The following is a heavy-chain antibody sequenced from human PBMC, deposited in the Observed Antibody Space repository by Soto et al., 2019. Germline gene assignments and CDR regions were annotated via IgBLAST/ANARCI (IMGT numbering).Heavy chain of an antibody. CDR3: ATSRTGIVVAKETEYYFDY. CDR1: GYTFTGYY. J-gene: IGHJ4*02. CDR2: INPNSGAT. V-gene: IGHV1-2*04. Sequence: PSVKVSCKASGYTFTGYYIHCVRHAPGQGLEWMGWINPNSGATNYVQNFQGWVTMTRDTSISTAYMELSRLTSDDTAVYYCATSRTGIVVAKETEYYFDYWGQGTLVTVSS. D-gene: IGHD6-19*01.